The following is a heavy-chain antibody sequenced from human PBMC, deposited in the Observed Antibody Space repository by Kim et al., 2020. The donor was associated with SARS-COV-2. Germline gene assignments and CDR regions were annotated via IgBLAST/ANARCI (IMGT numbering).Heavy chain of an antibody. CDR1: GFTFSSYR. CDR3: AKRGLRGDLSFDP. CDR2: INQDGNEK. V-gene: IGHV3-7*01. D-gene: IGHD3-16*01. Sequence: GGSLRLSCAASGFTFSSYRMTWVRQAPGKGLEWVANINQDGNEKNYVDSVKGRFTISRDNAKELLYLQMNTLRAEDTAVYYCAKRGLRGDLSFDPWGQGTLVTVSS. J-gene: IGHJ5*02.